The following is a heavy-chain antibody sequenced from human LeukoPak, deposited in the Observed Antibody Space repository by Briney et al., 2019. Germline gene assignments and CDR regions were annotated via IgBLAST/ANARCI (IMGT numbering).Heavy chain of an antibody. J-gene: IGHJ4*02. CDR3: AKALGSSSGQGPYDY. V-gene: IGHV3-30*02. Sequence: GGSLRLSCAASGFTFSSYGMHWVRQAPGKGLEWVAFIRYDGSNKYYADSVKGRFTISRDYSKNTLYLQMNSLRAEDTAVYYCAKALGSSSGQGPYDYWGQGTLVTVSS. CDR1: GFTFSSYG. CDR2: IRYDGSNK. D-gene: IGHD6-6*01.